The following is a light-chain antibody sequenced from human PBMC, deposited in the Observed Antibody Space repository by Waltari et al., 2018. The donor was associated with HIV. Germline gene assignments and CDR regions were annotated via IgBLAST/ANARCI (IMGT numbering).Light chain of an antibody. CDR2: DVT. J-gene: IGLJ3*02. CDR1: NRDVGFYNS. V-gene: IGLV2-11*01. CDR3: CSYADNYSWV. Sequence: QSALTQPRSVSGSPGQSVTISCTGTNRDVGFYNSLSWYKQYPGTAHTLIIYDVTKRPPGVSDRFSGSKSGNTASLTISGLQAEDEGDYYCCSYADNYSWVFGGGTRLTVL.